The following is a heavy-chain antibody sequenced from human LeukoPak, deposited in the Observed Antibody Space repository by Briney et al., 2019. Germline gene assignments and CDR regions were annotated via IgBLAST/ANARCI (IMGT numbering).Heavy chain of an antibody. CDR3: ARDLGTAASYLFDF. J-gene: IGHJ4*02. CDR1: GFTLSYSN. CDR2: ISSSRTI. D-gene: IGHD6-25*01. Sequence: GGSLRLSCAASGFTLSYSNMNWVRQAPGKGLEWVSYISSSRTIYYADSVKGRFTISRDNGKNSLYLQMNSLRAEDTAVYYCARDLGTAASYLFDFWGQGTLVTVSS. V-gene: IGHV3-69-1*01.